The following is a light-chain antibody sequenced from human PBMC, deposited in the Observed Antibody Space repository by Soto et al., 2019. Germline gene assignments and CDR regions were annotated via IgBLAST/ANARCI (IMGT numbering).Light chain of an antibody. V-gene: IGLV2-14*01. CDR3: SSYTGSSTLL. J-gene: IGLJ2*01. Sequence: QSALTQPASVSGSPGQSITICCTGTSNDVGGYNYVSWYQQHPGKAPKLMIYEVNNRPSGVSNRFSGSKSGNTASLTISGLQAEDEADYYCSSYTGSSTLLFGGGTKLTVL. CDR2: EVN. CDR1: SNDVGGYNY.